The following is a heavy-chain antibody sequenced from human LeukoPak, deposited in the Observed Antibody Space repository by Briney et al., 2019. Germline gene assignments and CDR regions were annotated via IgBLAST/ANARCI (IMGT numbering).Heavy chain of an antibody. Sequence: GGSLRLSCAASEFTFSTYTMNWVRQAPGKGPEWVSSITGSSDYIYYADSVKGRFTISRDNAKNSLFLHMSSLRAEDTAVYYCARGTNYGDYWGQGTLVTVSS. J-gene: IGHJ4*02. CDR2: ITGSSDYI. D-gene: IGHD1-7*01. V-gene: IGHV3-21*01. CDR3: ARGTNYGDY. CDR1: EFTFSTYT.